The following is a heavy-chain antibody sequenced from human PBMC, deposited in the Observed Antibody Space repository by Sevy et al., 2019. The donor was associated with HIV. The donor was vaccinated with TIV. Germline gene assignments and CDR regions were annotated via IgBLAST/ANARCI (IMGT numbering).Heavy chain of an antibody. V-gene: IGHV4-59*02. CDR3: ARGLQLWLGHFDY. CDR2: IYDGGTT. Sequence: SESLSLTCAVSGAAVSGYFWSWVRQPPGKGLEWLGYIYDGGTTNYNPSLDSRLTISVDTSKNQFSLKLSSVTAADTSAYYCARGLQLWLGHFDYWGQGTLVTVSS. J-gene: IGHJ4*02. CDR1: GAAVSGYF. D-gene: IGHD5-18*01.